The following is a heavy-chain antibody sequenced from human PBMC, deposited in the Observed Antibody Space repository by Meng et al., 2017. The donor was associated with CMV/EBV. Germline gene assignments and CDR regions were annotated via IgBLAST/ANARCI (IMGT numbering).Heavy chain of an antibody. CDR1: GFTFSNYF. J-gene: IGHJ4*02. CDR3: ATYYSSLTGHYLLGGY. Sequence: GESLKISCAASGFTFSNYFMKWVRQAPGKGLEWVANINQGGSEKNYVDSVKGRFTISRDNAKNSLYLQMNSLRGEDTAVYYCATYYSSLTGHYLLGGYWGQGTLVTVSS. CDR2: INQGGSEK. V-gene: IGHV3-7*01. D-gene: IGHD3-9*01.